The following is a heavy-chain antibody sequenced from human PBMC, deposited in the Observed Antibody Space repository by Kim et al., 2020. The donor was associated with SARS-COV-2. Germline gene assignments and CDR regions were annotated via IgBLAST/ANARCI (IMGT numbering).Heavy chain of an antibody. Sequence: SETLSLTCAVYGGSFSGYYWSWIRQPPGKGLEWIGEINHSGSTNYNPSLKSRVTISVDTSKNQFSLKLSSVTAADTAVYYCARGAVSGWFDPWGQGTLVTVSS. V-gene: IGHV4-34*01. CDR3: ARGAVSGWFDP. CDR1: GGSFSGYY. CDR2: INHSGST. J-gene: IGHJ5*02.